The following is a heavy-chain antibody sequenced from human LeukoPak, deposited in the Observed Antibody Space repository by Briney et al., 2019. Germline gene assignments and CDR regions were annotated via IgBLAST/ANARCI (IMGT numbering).Heavy chain of an antibody. D-gene: IGHD3-22*01. CDR1: GFTFNRYW. CDR3: ASSNYYDSNGHYLGTGNDY. J-gene: IGHJ4*02. Sequence: GGSLRLSCAASGFTFNRYWMSWVRQAPGKGLEWVANIKQDASEKYYVDSVKGRFTISRDNTKNSLYLQMNSLRAEDTAVYYCASSNYYDSNGHYLGTGNDYWGQGTLVTVSS. V-gene: IGHV3-7*01. CDR2: IKQDASEK.